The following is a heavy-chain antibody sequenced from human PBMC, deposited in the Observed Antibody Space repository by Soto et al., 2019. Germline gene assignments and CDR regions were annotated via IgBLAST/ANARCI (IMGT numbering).Heavy chain of an antibody. CDR1: GYTFTSYG. V-gene: IGHV1-18*01. J-gene: IGHJ5*02. CDR3: ARARYSYGNNWFDP. Sequence: GASVKVSCKASGYTFTSYGISWVRQAPGQGLEWMGWISAYNGNTNYAQKLQGRVTMTTDTSTSTAYMELRSLRSDDTAVYYCARARYSYGNNWFDPWGQGTLVTVSS. CDR2: ISAYNGNT. D-gene: IGHD5-18*01.